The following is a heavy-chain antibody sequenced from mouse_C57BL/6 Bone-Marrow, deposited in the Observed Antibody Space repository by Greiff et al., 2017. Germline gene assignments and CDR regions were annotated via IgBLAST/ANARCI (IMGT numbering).Heavy chain of an antibody. J-gene: IGHJ3*01. Sequence: VQLQQPGAELVRPGTSVKLSCKASGYTFTSYWMHWVKQRPGQGLEWIGVVDPSDSYTNYNQKFKGKATLTVDTSSSTAYMQLSSLTSEDSAVYYCARGVLRSLFAYWGQGTLVTVSA. CDR3: ARGVLRSLFAY. CDR1: GYTFTSYW. D-gene: IGHD1-1*01. CDR2: VDPSDSYT. V-gene: IGHV1-59*01.